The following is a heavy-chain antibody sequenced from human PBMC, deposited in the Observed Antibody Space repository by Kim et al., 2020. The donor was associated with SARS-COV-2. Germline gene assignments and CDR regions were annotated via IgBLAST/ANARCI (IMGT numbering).Heavy chain of an antibody. V-gene: IGHV4-39*01. Sequence: SETLSLTCTVSGGSISTSIYYWGWIRQPPGKGLEWIGTIYYDGSTYYNPSLKSRVTISVDTSKNQFSLKLSSVTAADTSVYYCSRVCTHYYYCLDVWGQG. CDR3: SRVCTHYYYCLDV. CDR2: IYYDGST. CDR1: GGSISTSIYY. D-gene: IGHD3-16*01. J-gene: IGHJ6*02.